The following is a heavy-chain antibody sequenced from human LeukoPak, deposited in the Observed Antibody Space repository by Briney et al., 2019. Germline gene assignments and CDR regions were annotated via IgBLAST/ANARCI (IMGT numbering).Heavy chain of an antibody. J-gene: IGHJ4*02. V-gene: IGHV3-7*01. Sequence: GGSLRLSCAASGFTFSSYWMSWVRQAPGKGLEWVANIKQDGSEKYYVDSVKGRFTISRDNAKNSLYLQMNSLRAEDTAVYYCARDGGYSSGWPAFDYWGQGTLVTVSS. CDR1: GFTFSSYW. D-gene: IGHD6-19*01. CDR2: IKQDGSEK. CDR3: ARDGGYSSGWPAFDY.